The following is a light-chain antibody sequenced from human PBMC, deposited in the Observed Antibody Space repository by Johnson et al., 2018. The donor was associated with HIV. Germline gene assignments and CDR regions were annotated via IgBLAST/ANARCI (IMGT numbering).Light chain of an antibody. CDR3: GTWDSSLSAGYV. V-gene: IGLV1-51*01. CDR2: DNN. Sequence: QSMLTQSPSVSAAPGQKVTISCSGSSSNIGNNYVSWYQQLPGTAPKLLIYDNNKRPSGITDRFYGSKSGTSATLGITGLQTGDEADYYCGTWDSSLSAGYVFGTGTKVTVL. J-gene: IGLJ1*01. CDR1: SSNIGNNY.